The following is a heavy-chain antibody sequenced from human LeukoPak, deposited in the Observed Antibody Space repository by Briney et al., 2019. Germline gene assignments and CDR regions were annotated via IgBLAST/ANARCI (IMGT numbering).Heavy chain of an antibody. CDR3: GKGARGSGRC. CDR1: GFTFSGYA. J-gene: IGHJ4*02. CDR2: ISDSGKST. Sequence: PGGSLRLSCAGSGFTFSGYAMNWVRQAPGKGLEWVSGISDSGKSTYYADSVKGRFSISRDNSKNTLYLQMNSLRAEDTAVYYCGKGARGSGRCWGQGTLVTVSS. V-gene: IGHV3-23*01. D-gene: IGHD3-10*01.